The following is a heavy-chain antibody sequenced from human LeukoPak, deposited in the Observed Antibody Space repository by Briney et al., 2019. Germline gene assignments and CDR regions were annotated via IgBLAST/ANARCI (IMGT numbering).Heavy chain of an antibody. CDR1: GRSISSYY. Sequence: SETQSLTCTVSGRSISSYYSSWIRQPPGKGLEWIGYIYYRGGTNYNPSLKSRVTVSVDTSKNQFSLKLNSVTAADTAVYYCATGHSSGWYSDFWGQGTLVTVSS. V-gene: IGHV4-59*01. CDR3: ATGHSSGWYSDF. D-gene: IGHD6-19*01. J-gene: IGHJ4*02. CDR2: IYYRGGT.